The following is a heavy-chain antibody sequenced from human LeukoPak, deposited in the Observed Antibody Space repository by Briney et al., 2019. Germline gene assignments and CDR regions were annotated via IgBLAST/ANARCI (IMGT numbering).Heavy chain of an antibody. CDR3: ARDKGGYGHAFDI. J-gene: IGHJ3*02. Sequence: SETLSLTCAVYGGSFGGYYWSWIRQPPGKGLEWIGEINDSGSSNYIPSLKSRVTISVDRSKNQFSLWLSSVTAADTAVYYCARDKGGYGHAFDIWGQGTMVTVSS. CDR2: INDSGSS. V-gene: IGHV4-34*01. CDR1: GGSFGGYY. D-gene: IGHD5-12*01.